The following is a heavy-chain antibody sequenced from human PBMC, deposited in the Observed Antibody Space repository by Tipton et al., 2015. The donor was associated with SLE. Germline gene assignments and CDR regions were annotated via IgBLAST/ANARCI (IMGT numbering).Heavy chain of an antibody. D-gene: IGHD3-3*01. CDR1: GGSISSSSYY. CDR2: IYYSGST. J-gene: IGHJ4*02. CDR3: ARGLRXXIFGVVNRFDY. Sequence: TLSLTCTVSGGSISSSSYYWGWIRQPPGKGLEWIGSIYYSGSTYYNPSLKSRVTISVDTSKNQFSLKLSSVTAADTAVYYCARGLRXXIFGVVNRFDYWGQGTLVTVSS. V-gene: IGHV4-39*07.